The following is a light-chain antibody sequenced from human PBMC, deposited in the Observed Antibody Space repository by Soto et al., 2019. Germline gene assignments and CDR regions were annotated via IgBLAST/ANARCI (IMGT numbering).Light chain of an antibody. CDR3: QHFNNWPLT. CDR2: GAS. V-gene: IGKV3-15*01. J-gene: IGKJ4*01. Sequence: IVLTQSPGTLSLSPGERATLSFRASQSVSSSYLAWYQHKPGQATRLLIYGASTRATGIPARFSGSGSGTEFTLTINSLQSEDFAVYYCQHFNNWPLTFGGGTKV. CDR1: QSVSSSY.